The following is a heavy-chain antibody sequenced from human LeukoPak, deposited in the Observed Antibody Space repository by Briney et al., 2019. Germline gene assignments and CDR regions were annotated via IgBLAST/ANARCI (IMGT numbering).Heavy chain of an antibody. V-gene: IGHV4-59*08. CDR3: AGVTAVADLGWFDP. Sequence: KASETLSLTCTVSGGSISIYYWSWIRQPPGKGLEWIGYIYYSGDTNYTPSLKSRVTISVDTSKNQFSLKLSSVTAADTAVYYCAGVTAVADLGWFDPWGQGTLVTVSS. J-gene: IGHJ5*02. CDR2: IYYSGDT. D-gene: IGHD6-19*01. CDR1: GGSISIYY.